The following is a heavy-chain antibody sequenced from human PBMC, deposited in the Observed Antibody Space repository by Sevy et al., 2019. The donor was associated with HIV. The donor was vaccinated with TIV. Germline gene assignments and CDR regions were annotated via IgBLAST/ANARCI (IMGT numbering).Heavy chain of an antibody. V-gene: IGHV2-5*02. CDR3: AHRPSLLTYDGRGYLFDY. CDR1: GFSLTSSGVA. Sequence: SGPTLGQPTQTLTLTCTFSGFSLTSSGVAVAWIRQPPGKALEWLGSIYWDDDKLYRTSLESRLTITQDTSKNQVVLTMINMYTVDSATYYCAHRPSLLTYDGRGYLFDYWGQGTLVTVSS. J-gene: IGHJ4*02. D-gene: IGHD3-22*01. CDR2: IYWDDDK.